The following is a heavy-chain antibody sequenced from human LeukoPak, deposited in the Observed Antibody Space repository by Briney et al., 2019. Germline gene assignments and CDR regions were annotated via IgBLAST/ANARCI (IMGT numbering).Heavy chain of an antibody. CDR3: ARGSLMVRGVKGYYGMDV. V-gene: IGHV4-34*01. Sequence: SETLSLTCAVYGGSFSGYYWSWIRQPPGKGLEWIGEINHSGSTNYNPSLKSRVTMSVDTSKNQFSLKLSSVTAADTAVYYCARGSLMVRGVKGYYGMDVWGQGTTVTVSS. CDR2: INHSGST. CDR1: GGSFSGYY. D-gene: IGHD3-10*01. J-gene: IGHJ6*02.